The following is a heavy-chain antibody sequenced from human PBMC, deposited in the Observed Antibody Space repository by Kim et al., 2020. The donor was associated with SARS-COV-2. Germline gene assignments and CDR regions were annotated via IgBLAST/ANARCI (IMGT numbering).Heavy chain of an antibody. CDR2: ISYDGSNK. CDR3: AKVLVEVRGSPGYYYGMDV. J-gene: IGHJ6*02. Sequence: GGSLRLSCAASGFTFSSYGMHWVRQAPGKGLEWVAVISYDGSNKYYEDSVKGRFTISRDNSKNTLYLQMNSLRAEDTAVYYCAKVLVEVRGSPGYYYGMDVWGQGTTVTVSS. CDR1: GFTFSSYG. V-gene: IGHV3-30*18. D-gene: IGHD3-16*01.